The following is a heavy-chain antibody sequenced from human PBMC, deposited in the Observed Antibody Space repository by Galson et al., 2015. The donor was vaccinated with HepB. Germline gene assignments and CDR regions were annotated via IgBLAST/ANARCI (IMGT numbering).Heavy chain of an antibody. Sequence: SVKVSCKASGYTFTTYDMHWVRQAPGQRLEWMGWINPGNGNTKYSQKFQDRVTITRDTSASTAYMELSSLRSEDTAVYYCARGEREMAYWGQGTLVTVSS. J-gene: IGHJ4*02. CDR2: INPGNGNT. CDR1: GYTFTTYD. V-gene: IGHV1-3*01. D-gene: IGHD5-24*01. CDR3: ARGEREMAY.